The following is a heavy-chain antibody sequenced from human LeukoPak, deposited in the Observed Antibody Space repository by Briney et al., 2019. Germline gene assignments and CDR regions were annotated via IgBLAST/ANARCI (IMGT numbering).Heavy chain of an antibody. D-gene: IGHD6-6*01. CDR3: ARDKVRQLVHMDV. CDR1: GFTFSSYS. Sequence: GGSLRLSCAASGFTFSSYSMNWVRQAPGKGLEWVSYISSSSSPIYYADSVKGRFTISRDNAKNSLYLQMNSLRAEDTAVYYCARDKVRQLVHMDVWGQGTTVTVSS. V-gene: IGHV3-48*01. J-gene: IGHJ6*02. CDR2: ISSSSSPI.